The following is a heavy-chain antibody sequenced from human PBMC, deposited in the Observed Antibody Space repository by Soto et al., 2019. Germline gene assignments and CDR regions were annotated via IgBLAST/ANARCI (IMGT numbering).Heavy chain of an antibody. CDR1: GFTFSTSW. CDR2: INPDRSAK. V-gene: IGHV3-7*01. CDR3: SRYLDF. J-gene: IGHJ4*02. Sequence: PGGSLRLSCAASGFTFSTSWMDWVRQTPGKGLEWVANINPDRSAKNYVDSVKGRFTISRDNAKNSLFLQMSSLTAEDSGLYFCSRYLDFWGQGTLVTVSS.